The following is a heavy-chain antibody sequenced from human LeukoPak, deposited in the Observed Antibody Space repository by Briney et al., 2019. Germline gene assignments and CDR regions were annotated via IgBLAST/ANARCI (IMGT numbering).Heavy chain of an antibody. V-gene: IGHV1-69*05. CDR2: IIPIYGTA. CDR1: GGTFSSYA. Sequence: SVKVSCKASGGTFSSYAISGVRQAPGQGVEWMGGIIPIYGTANNAQKFQGRVTITTDESTSTAYMELSSLRSEDTAVYYCARTDGSAINYFDYCGQGTLVTVSS. J-gene: IGHJ4*02. D-gene: IGHD2-2*01. CDR3: ARTDGSAINYFDY.